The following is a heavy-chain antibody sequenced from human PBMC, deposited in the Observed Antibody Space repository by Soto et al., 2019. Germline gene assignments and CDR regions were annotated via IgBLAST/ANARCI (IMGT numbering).Heavy chain of an antibody. V-gene: IGHV4-59*01. D-gene: IGHD5-18*01. CDR2: IYYSGST. CDR1: GGSISSYY. J-gene: IGHJ5*02. Sequence: SETLSLTCTVSGGSISSYYWSWIRQPPGKGLEWIGYIYYSGSTNYNPSLKSRVTISVDTSKNQFSLKLSSVTAADTAVYYCARDNGYSYGYGEDNWFDPWGQGTLVTVS. CDR3: ARDNGYSYGYGEDNWFDP.